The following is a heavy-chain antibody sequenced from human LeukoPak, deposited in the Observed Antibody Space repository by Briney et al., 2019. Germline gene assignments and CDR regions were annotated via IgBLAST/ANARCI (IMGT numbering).Heavy chain of an antibody. CDR2: ISGSGGST. D-gene: IGHD3-3*01. CDR3: AREGGNAADFWSGYSHRYFQH. CDR1: GFTFSSDA. Sequence: GGSLRLSFAPSGFTFSSDAMSWVRQAPGKGLEWVSAISGSGGSTYYADSVKGRFTISRDNSKNTLYLQMNSLRAEDTAVYYCAREGGNAADFWSGYSHRYFQHWGQGTLVTVSS. V-gene: IGHV3-23*01. J-gene: IGHJ1*01.